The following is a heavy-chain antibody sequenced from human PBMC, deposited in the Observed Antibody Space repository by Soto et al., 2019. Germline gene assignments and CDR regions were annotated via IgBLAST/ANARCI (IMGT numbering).Heavy chain of an antibody. V-gene: IGHV4-4*07. CDR3: ARGRGEYTSSWFWYFSH. D-gene: IGHD6-13*01. J-gene: IGHJ2*01. Sequence: PSETLSLTCSVSGASIRSYNWNWVRQSAGKGPEWVGRLNIAGTINYNPSLKSRITMSMDTSKNQISLHLRSVTAADTAMYYCARGRGEYTSSWFWYFSHWGHGTLVTVSS. CDR1: GASIRSYN. CDR2: LNIAGTI.